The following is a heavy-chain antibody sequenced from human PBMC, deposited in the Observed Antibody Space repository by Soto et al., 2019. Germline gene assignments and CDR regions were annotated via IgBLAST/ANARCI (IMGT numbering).Heavy chain of an antibody. CDR3: AREGVGATTFRGYFDY. V-gene: IGHV3-33*01. J-gene: IGHJ4*02. D-gene: IGHD1-26*01. Sequence: QVQLVESGGGVVQPGRSLRLSCAASGFTFSGYGMHWVRQAPGKGLEWVAIIRYDGSNEDYADSVKGRFTISRDNSKNTLYLQMNGLRAEDTAVYYCAREGVGATTFRGYFDYWGQGTLVTVSS. CDR2: IRYDGSNE. CDR1: GFTFSGYG.